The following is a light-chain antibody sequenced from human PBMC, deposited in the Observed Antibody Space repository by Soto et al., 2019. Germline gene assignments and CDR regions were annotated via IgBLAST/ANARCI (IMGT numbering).Light chain of an antibody. J-gene: IGKJ5*01. CDR3: QQSYSTPIT. Sequence: DIQRTQSPSYLSESVGDRLSIACLASQSISSYLNWYQQKPGKAPKLLIYAASSLQSGVPSRFSGSGSGTDFTLTISSLRPEDFATYFFQQSYSTPITFGQGTRLEIK. V-gene: IGKV1-39*01. CDR2: AAS. CDR1: QSISSY.